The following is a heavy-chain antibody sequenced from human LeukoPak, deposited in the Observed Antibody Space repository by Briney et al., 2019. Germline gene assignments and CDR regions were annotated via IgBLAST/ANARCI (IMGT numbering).Heavy chain of an antibody. Sequence: NPSETLSLTCAVYGGSFSGYYWSWIRQPPGKGLEWIGEINHSGSTNYNPSLKSRATISVDTSKNQFSLKLSSVTAADTAVYYCAREGYDFWSGYYPDAFDIWGQGTMVTVSS. CDR2: INHSGST. D-gene: IGHD3-3*01. CDR1: GGSFSGYY. J-gene: IGHJ3*02. V-gene: IGHV4-34*01. CDR3: AREGYDFWSGYYPDAFDI.